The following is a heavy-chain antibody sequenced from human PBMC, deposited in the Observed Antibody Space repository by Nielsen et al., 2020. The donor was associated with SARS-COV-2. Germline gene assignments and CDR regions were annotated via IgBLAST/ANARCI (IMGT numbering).Heavy chain of an antibody. CDR1: GFSLSNARMG. CDR2: IFSNDEK. V-gene: IGHV2-26*01. J-gene: IGHJ6*02. D-gene: IGHD3-3*01. CDR3: ARLPITIFGVVMGGDHYYYYGMDV. Sequence: SGPTLVKPTETVTLTCTVSGFSLSNARMGVSWIRQPPGKALEWLAHIFSNDEKSYSTSLKSRLTISKDTSKSQVVLTMTNMDPVDTATYYCARLPITIFGVVMGGDHYYYYGMDVWGQGTTVTVSS.